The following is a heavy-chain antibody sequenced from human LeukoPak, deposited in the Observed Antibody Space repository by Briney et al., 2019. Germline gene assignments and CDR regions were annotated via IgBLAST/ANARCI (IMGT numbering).Heavy chain of an antibody. D-gene: IGHD1-26*01. Sequence: GGSLRLSCAASGLTFKNFAMSWVRQAPGKGLEWVSTLSVNGDITYYADSVKGRLTISRDSSGNTLFLQMNSLRAEDTAVYYCAKSGGGSREGYGMDVWGQGTTITVSS. CDR3: AKSGGGSREGYGMDV. CDR2: LSVNGDIT. CDR1: GLTFKNFA. J-gene: IGHJ6*02. V-gene: IGHV3-23*01.